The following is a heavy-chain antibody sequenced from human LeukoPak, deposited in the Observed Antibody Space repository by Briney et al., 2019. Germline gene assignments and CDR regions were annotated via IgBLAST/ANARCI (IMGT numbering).Heavy chain of an antibody. V-gene: IGHV1-2*02. J-gene: IGHJ4*02. Sequence: ASVKVSCKASGYTFTVYFMHWVRQAPGQGREWMGWMNPNSGGTNYAWKFQDRVTMSRDTSISTAYLELSGLRSDDTAVYYCARELNYDSSGYYFDYWAEGTLVTVSS. CDR3: ARELNYDSSGYYFDY. CDR1: GYTFTVYF. D-gene: IGHD3-22*01. CDR2: MNPNSGGT.